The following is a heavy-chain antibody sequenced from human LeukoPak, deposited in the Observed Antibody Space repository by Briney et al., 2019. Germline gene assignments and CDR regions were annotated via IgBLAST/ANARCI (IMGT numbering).Heavy chain of an antibody. Sequence: PGGSLRLSCAASGFTFSSYWMSWVRQAPGKGLEWVSVIYSGGSTYYADSVKGRSTISRDNSKNTLYLQMNSLRAEDTAVYYCARAAADAFDIWGQGTMVTVSS. V-gene: IGHV3-53*01. CDR3: ARAAADAFDI. J-gene: IGHJ3*02. CDR1: GFTFSSYW. D-gene: IGHD6-25*01. CDR2: IYSGGST.